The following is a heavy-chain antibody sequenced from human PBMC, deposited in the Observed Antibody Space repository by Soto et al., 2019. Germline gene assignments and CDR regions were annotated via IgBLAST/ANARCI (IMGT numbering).Heavy chain of an antibody. D-gene: IGHD3-22*01. J-gene: IGHJ3*02. V-gene: IGHV4-34*01. CDR2: INHSGST. Sequence: QVQLQQWGAGLLKPSETLSLTCAVYGGSFSGYYWSWIRQPPGKGLEWIGEINHSGSTNYNPSLKSRVTISVDTSRNQFSRKLSPVTAADTAVYYCASRGYDSRGAFDIWGQGTMVTVSS. CDR3: ASRGYDSRGAFDI. CDR1: GGSFSGYY.